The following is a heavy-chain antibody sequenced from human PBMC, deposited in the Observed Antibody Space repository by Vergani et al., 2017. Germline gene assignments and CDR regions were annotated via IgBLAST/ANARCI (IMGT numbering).Heavy chain of an antibody. J-gene: IGHJ4*02. CDR3: AKYTAYYYGSGSYPDY. CDR2: IYSGGST. V-gene: IGHV3-66*01. D-gene: IGHD3-10*01. CDR1: GFTVSSNY. Sequence: EVQLVESGGGLVQPGGSLRLSCAASGFTVSSNYMSWVRQAPGKGLEWVSVIYSGGSTYYADSVKGRFTISRDNSKNTLYLQMNSLRAEDTAVYYCAKYTAYYYGSGSYPDYWGQGTLVTVSS.